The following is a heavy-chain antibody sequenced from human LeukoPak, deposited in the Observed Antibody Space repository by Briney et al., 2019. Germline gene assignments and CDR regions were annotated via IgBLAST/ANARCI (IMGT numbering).Heavy chain of an antibody. CDR2: INPNTGGT. J-gene: IGHJ5*02. D-gene: IGHD5-18*01. CDR1: GYTFTAYF. V-gene: IGHV1-2*02. Sequence: ASVKVSCKASGYTFTAYFMYWVRQAPGQGLEWMGWINPNTGGTNYAQKFQGRVTMTRDTSISTAYMELSSLISDDTAVYYCVASFSVTPFASWGQGTLVTVSS. CDR3: VASFSVTPFAS.